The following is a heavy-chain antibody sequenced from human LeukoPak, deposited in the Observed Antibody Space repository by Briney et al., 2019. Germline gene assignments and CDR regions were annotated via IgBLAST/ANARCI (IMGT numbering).Heavy chain of an antibody. CDR3: ARALGRWRYFDY. CDR1: GFTFSSYW. V-gene: IGHV3-74*01. Sequence: PGGSLRLSCAASGFTFSSYWMHWVRRAPGKGLVWVSRINSDGSSTSYADSVKGRFTISRDNAKNTLYLQMNSLRAEDTAVYYCARALGRWRYFDYWGQGTLVTVSS. D-gene: IGHD1-1*01. CDR2: INSDGSST. J-gene: IGHJ4*02.